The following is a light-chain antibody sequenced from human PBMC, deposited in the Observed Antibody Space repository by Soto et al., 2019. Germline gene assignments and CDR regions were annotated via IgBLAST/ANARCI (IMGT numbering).Light chain of an antibody. CDR1: QVISNY. J-gene: IGKJ2*01. Sequence: DIQMTQSPSSLSASVGDRVTITCRASQVISNYLAWYQQKPGKVPKLLIYAASTLQSGVPSRFSGSGSGTDFTLTISSLQTEDVATYYCQKYNSAPPTFGQGTKLEIK. CDR3: QKYNSAPPT. CDR2: AAS. V-gene: IGKV1-27*01.